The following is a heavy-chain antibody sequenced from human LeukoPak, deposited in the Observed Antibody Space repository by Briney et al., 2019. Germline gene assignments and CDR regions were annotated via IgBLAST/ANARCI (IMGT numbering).Heavy chain of an antibody. Sequence: PSETLSLTCTVSGGSISSGGYYWSWIRQHPGKGLEWIGYIYYSGSTYYNPSLKSRVTISVDTSKNQFSLKLSSVTAADTAVYYCARVAGLWFGESLTRNWFDPWGQGTLVTVSS. CDR2: IYYSGST. D-gene: IGHD3-10*01. CDR3: ARVAGLWFGESLTRNWFDP. J-gene: IGHJ5*02. CDR1: GGSISSGGYY. V-gene: IGHV4-31*03.